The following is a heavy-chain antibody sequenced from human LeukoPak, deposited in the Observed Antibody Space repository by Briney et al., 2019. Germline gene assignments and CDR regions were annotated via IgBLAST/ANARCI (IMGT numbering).Heavy chain of an antibody. CDR2: ISGGTT. CDR3: SRGSGGLSVY. Sequence: PAESLRSYCTASGLTFGVYVMSWFRQAPGKGLEWIGFISGGTTEYAASVKGRFTISRDDSTSIAYLQMNSLTTEDTAVYYCSRGSGGLSVYWGKGTLVTVSS. CDR1: GLTFGVYV. V-gene: IGHV3-49*03. J-gene: IGHJ4*02. D-gene: IGHD6-19*01.